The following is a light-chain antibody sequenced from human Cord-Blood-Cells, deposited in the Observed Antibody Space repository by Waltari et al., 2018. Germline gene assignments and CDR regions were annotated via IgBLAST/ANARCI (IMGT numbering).Light chain of an antibody. CDR1: SSDVGGYNY. Sequence: QSAPTSPASVSGSPGQSLPISCTGPSSDVGGYNYVPWYQQPPGKAPKLTIYDVSNRPSGVSNRFSGSKSGNTASLTISGLQAENEADYYCSSYTSSSTLVFGGGTKLTVL. CDR2: DVS. J-gene: IGLJ2*01. V-gene: IGLV2-14*03. CDR3: SSYTSSSTLV.